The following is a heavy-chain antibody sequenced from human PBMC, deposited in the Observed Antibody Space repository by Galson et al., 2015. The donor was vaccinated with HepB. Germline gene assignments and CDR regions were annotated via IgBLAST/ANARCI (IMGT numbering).Heavy chain of an antibody. CDR1: GFTFSSYA. CDR2: ISGSGGST. J-gene: IGHJ4*02. D-gene: IGHD2-8*02. V-gene: IGHV3-23*01. Sequence: SLRLSCAASGFTFSSYAMSWVRQAPGKGLEWVSAISGSGGSTYYADSVKGRFTISRDNSKNTLYLQMNSLRAEDTAAYYCAKAEIVLVPGFDYWGQGTLVTVSS. CDR3: AKAEIVLVPGFDY.